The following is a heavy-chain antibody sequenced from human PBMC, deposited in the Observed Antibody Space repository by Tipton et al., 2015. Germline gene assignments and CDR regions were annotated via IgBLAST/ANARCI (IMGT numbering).Heavy chain of an antibody. CDR1: GGSISSGGYY. D-gene: IGHD3-3*01. V-gene: IGHV4-31*03. Sequence: TLSLTCTVSGGSISSGGYYWSWIRQHPGKGLEWIGYIYYSGSTYYNPSLKSRVTISVDTSKNQLYLKLSSVTAADTAVYYCARDSPFGGMDVWGQGTTVTVSS. CDR3: ARDSPFGGMDV. J-gene: IGHJ6*02. CDR2: IYYSGST.